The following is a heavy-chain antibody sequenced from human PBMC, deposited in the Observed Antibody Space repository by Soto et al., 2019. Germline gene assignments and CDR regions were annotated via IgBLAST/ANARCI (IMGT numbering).Heavy chain of an antibody. CDR1: GFTFSSYG. CDR3: AKDSTYYYDSSGYLGY. Sequence: QPGGSLRLSCAASGFTFSSYGMHWVRQAPGKGLEWVAVISYDGSNKYYADSVKGRFTISRDNSKNTLYLQMNSLRAEDTAVYYCAKDSTYYYDSSGYLGYWGQGTLVTVSS. V-gene: IGHV3-30*18. J-gene: IGHJ4*02. D-gene: IGHD3-22*01. CDR2: ISYDGSNK.